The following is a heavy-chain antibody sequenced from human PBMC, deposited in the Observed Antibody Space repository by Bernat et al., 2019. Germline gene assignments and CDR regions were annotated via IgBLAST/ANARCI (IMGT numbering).Heavy chain of an antibody. J-gene: IGHJ6*02. Sequence: QVQLVESGGGLVKPGGSLRLSCAASGCTFSDYYMNWIRQAPGKGLEWVSYISGRSSDITYADSVEGRFTISRDNAKKSLYLHMDSLRAEDTAVYYCAGDSATRNSHYGMGVWGQGTTVIVS. D-gene: IGHD6-25*01. CDR1: GCTFSDYY. CDR2: ISGRSSDI. V-gene: IGHV3-11*05. CDR3: AGDSATRNSHYGMGV.